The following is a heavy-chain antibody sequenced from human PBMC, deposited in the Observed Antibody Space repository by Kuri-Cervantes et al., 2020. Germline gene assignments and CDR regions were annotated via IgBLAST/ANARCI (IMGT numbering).Heavy chain of an antibody. Sequence: ASVKVSCKASGYTFTGYYMHWVRQAPGQGLEWMGGFDPEDGETIYAQKFQGRVTMTEDTSTDTAYMELSSLRSEDTAVYYCATGSGSTSYYGMDVWGQGTTVTVSS. J-gene: IGHJ6*02. CDR1: GYTFTGYY. V-gene: IGHV1-24*01. CDR3: ATGSGSTSYYGMDV. D-gene: IGHD1-26*01. CDR2: FDPEDGET.